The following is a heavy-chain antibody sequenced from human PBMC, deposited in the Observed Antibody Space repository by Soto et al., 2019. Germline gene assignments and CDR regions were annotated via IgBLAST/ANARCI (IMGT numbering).Heavy chain of an antibody. J-gene: IGHJ6*02. D-gene: IGHD3-10*01. V-gene: IGHV3-23*01. CDR3: AKDQDYYGSGRYWAYGMDV. CDR2: ISGSGGST. CDR1: GFTFSSYA. Sequence: EVQLLESGGGLVQPGGSLRLSCAASGFTFSSYAMSWVRQAPGKGLEWVSTISGSGGSTYYADSVKGRFTISRDNSKNTLYLQMNSLRAEDTAVYYCAKDQDYYGSGRYWAYGMDVWGQGTTVTVSS.